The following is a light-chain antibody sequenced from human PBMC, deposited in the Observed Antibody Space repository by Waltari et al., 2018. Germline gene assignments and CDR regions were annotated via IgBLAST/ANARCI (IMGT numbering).Light chain of an antibody. V-gene: IGKV3-15*01. J-gene: IGKJ4*01. CDR1: QDVSIN. CDR3: QRYNNWVT. CDR2: DAS. Sequence: EIVMTQSPATLSVSTGERATLSCTASQDVSINLAWYQQKPGQAPRLLIYDASTRATGVPARFSGSGSGTEFTLTISSLQSEDFAVYFCQRYNNWVTFGGGTKVQIK.